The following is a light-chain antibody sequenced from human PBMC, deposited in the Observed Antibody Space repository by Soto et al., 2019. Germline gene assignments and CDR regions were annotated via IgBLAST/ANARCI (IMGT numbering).Light chain of an antibody. Sequence: IQMTQSPSSLSASVGDRVTITCGASQSISSYLNWYQQKPGKAPKLLIYAASRLQSGVPSRFSGRGSGTDFTLTISSLQPEDFATYYCLQDYDYPRTFGQGTKVDIK. CDR1: QSISSY. CDR3: LQDYDYPRT. V-gene: IGKV1-6*01. CDR2: AAS. J-gene: IGKJ1*01.